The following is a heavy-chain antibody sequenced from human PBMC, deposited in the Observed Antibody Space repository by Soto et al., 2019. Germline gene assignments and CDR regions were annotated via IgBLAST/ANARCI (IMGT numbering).Heavy chain of an antibody. D-gene: IGHD5-18*01. Sequence: QVQLVQSGAEVKKPGASVKVSCKASGYTFSNYGISWVRQGPGQGLEWMGWISGYNGNTHYEEKVQDRIKMTTYTSTSTTYLELRSLRSDETSVYFCARDPGFGFGYSYAFAMDVWGQGTTVTVSS. CDR3: ARDPGFGFGYSYAFAMDV. CDR2: ISGYNGNT. V-gene: IGHV1-18*01. CDR1: GYTFSNYG. J-gene: IGHJ6*02.